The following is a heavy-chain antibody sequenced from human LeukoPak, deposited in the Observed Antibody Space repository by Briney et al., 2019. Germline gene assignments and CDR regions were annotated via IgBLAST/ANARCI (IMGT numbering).Heavy chain of an antibody. Sequence: PSETLSLTCTVSGGSISSHYWSWIRQPPGKGLEWIGYIYYSGSTNYNPSLKSRVTISVNTSKNRFSLKLSSVTAADTAVYYCARASRGSFDYWGQGTLVTDSS. CDR1: GGSISSHY. J-gene: IGHJ4*02. D-gene: IGHD3-10*01. CDR2: IYYSGST. V-gene: IGHV4-59*11. CDR3: ARASRGSFDY.